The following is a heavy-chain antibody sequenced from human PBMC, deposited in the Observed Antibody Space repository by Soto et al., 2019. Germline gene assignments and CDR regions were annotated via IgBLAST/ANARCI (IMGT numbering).Heavy chain of an antibody. CDR1: GYSISIGYY. CDR3: AVGYCGSASCSREYFQH. Sequence: PSETLSLTCAVSGYSISIGYYWGCLRQPPGKGLEWIATIYHSGSIFHNPSLKSRVTISVDTSKNQFSLKLRSVTAADTAVYYCAVGYCGSASCSREYFQHWGQGTLVTVYS. J-gene: IGHJ1*01. V-gene: IGHV4-38-2*01. CDR2: IYHSGSI. D-gene: IGHD2-2*01.